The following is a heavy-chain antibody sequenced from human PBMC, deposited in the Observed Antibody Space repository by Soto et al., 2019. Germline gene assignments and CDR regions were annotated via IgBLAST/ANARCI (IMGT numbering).Heavy chain of an antibody. J-gene: IGHJ5*02. Sequence: QVQLQESGPGLVKPSGTLSLTCAVSGDSISSSHWLTWVRQPPGKGLEWTGEVDHAGTTNYSPPLKSRVTISVDKSRNQFSLTLTSVTAADTAVYYCARLVAVGATRWFDPWGQGTLVIVSS. V-gene: IGHV4-4*02. CDR2: VDHAGTT. D-gene: IGHD6-19*01. CDR1: GDSISSSHW. CDR3: ARLVAVGATRWFDP.